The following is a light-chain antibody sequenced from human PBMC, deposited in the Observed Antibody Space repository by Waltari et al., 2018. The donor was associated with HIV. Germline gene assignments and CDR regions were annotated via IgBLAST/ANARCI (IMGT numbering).Light chain of an antibody. J-gene: IGKJ5*01. Sequence: IVLTQSPGTLSFSPGERATLSCRASQSVSSSYLAWYQQQPGQAPRRLSYGGSSRAACIPDRFSGSGYGTDFTRTISRLEPEDVAVCYWQQYGTSKTFGQGTRLEIK. V-gene: IGKV3-20*01. CDR1: QSVSSSY. CDR2: GGS. CDR3: QQYGTSKT.